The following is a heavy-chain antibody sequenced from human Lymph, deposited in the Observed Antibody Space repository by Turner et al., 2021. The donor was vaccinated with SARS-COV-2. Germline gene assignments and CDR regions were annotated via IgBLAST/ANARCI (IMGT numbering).Heavy chain of an antibody. CDR3: ARVVGGFGELGYYYYYGMDV. V-gene: IGHV1-69*10. J-gene: IGHJ6*02. D-gene: IGHD3-10*01. Sequence: QVQLVQSGAEVKKPGSSVKVSCKASGGTFSSYAISWVRQAPGQGLEWWGGFIPILRIATYAQKFQGRVTITADKSTSTAYMELGSLRSEDTAVFYCARVVGGFGELGYYYYYGMDVWGQGTTVTVSS. CDR1: GGTFSSYA. CDR2: FIPILRIA.